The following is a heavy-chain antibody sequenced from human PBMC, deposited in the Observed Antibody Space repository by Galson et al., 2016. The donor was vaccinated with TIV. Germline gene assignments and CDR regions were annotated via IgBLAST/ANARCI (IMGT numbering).Heavy chain of an antibody. V-gene: IGHV1-69*13. J-gene: IGHJ6*02. Sequence: SVKVSCKASGGTFKIHSITWVRQAPGQGLEWMGGIIPVFGTANYAQSFRGRVTITADESTNTAYLQLSSLRSEDTAVYYCATVITFGGAIVYGCDYGMDVWGQGTTVTVSS. D-gene: IGHD3-16*02. CDR2: IIPVFGTA. CDR1: GGTFKIHS. CDR3: ATVITFGGAIVYGCDYGMDV.